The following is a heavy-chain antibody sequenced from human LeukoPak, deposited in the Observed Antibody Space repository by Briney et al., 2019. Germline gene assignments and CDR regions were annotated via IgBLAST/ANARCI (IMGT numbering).Heavy chain of an antibody. Sequence: PSETLSLTCTVSDDSITMYYWTWIRQPPGKGLEWIGYVDHTGSTKFNPSLNGRVSISRDTSKNLFSLKLSSVTAADTAVYYCARRGRYGSGSYFGQGTLVTVSS. CDR2: VDHTGST. CDR3: ARRGRYGSGSY. V-gene: IGHV4-59*12. CDR1: DDSITMYY. J-gene: IGHJ4*02. D-gene: IGHD3-10*01.